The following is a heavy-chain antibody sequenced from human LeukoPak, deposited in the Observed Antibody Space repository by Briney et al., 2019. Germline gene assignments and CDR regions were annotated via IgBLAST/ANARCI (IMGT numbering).Heavy chain of an antibody. CDR3: ARDAALETYSDYGMDV. CDR1: GGTFSTYA. J-gene: IGHJ6*02. Sequence: VASVKVSCKASGGTFSTYAISWVRHAPGQGLEWMGRVVPILDIANYAQKFQGRVTITADTFTSTAYMELSSLKSEDTAVYYCARDAALETYSDYGMDVWGQGTTVTVSS. V-gene: IGHV1-69*04. D-gene: IGHD3-3*01. CDR2: VVPILDIA.